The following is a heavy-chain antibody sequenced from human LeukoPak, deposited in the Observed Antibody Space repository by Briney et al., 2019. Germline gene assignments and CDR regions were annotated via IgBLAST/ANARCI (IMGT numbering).Heavy chain of an antibody. J-gene: IGHJ4*02. D-gene: IGHD1-1*01. CDR2: ISTYNGDT. CDR3: ARDHNWVVDY. Sequence: GASVKVSCKASGYTFTSYGIRWVRQAPGQGLEWMRWISTYNGDTNYAQKLQGRVTMTTDTSTSTAYMALRSLRSDDTAVYYCARDHNWVVDYWGQGTLVTVSS. CDR1: GYTFTSYG. V-gene: IGHV1-18*01.